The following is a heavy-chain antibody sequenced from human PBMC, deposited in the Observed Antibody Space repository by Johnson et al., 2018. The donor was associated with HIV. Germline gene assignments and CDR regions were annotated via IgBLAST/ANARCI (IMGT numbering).Heavy chain of an antibody. CDR3: AKDQDRELLALWLFDS. Sequence: QMQLVESGGGVVQPGRSLRLSCATSGFTFSDYGIHWVRQAPGKGLEWVAHVSYDGTNRYYEHSVRGRFTVSKDNSKNTLNLQMDSLRPDDTAVYYCAKDQDRELLALWLFDSWGQGTMVTVSS. D-gene: IGHD2-21*01. J-gene: IGHJ3*01. V-gene: IGHV3-30*18. CDR2: VSYDGTNR. CDR1: GFTFSDYG.